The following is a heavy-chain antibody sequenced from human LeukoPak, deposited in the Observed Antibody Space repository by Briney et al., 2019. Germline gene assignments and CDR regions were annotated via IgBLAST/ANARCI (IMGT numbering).Heavy chain of an antibody. CDR2: INEDGSTT. CDR1: GFTFSSNW. J-gene: IGHJ4*02. V-gene: IGHV3-74*01. D-gene: IGHD3-16*01. Sequence: PGGSLRLSCAASGFTFSSNWMHWVRQAPGKGLVWVSRINEDGSTTNYADSVKGRSTIFRDNAKNTLYLQMNSLRAEGTAVYYCARVGELDSFDYWGQGTLVTVSS. CDR3: ARVGELDSFDY.